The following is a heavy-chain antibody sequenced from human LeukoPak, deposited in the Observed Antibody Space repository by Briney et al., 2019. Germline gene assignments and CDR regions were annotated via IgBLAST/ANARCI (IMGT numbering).Heavy chain of an antibody. CDR3: ARDREVGATIHDY. CDR1: GFTFSNYY. V-gene: IGHV3-7*01. Sequence: GGSLRPSCAASGFTFSNYYMSWVRQAPGKGLEWVANIKQDGSDKSYVDSVKGRFTISRDNAENSLYLQMNSLRAEDTAVYFCARDREVGATIHDYWGQGTLVTVSS. J-gene: IGHJ4*02. D-gene: IGHD1-26*01. CDR2: IKQDGSDK.